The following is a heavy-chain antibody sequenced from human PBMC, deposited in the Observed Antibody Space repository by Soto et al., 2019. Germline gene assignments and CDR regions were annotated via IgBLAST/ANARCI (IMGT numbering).Heavy chain of an antibody. CDR1: GGTFSSYA. V-gene: IGHV1-69*01. J-gene: IGHJ6*02. Sequence: QVQVVQSGAEVKRPGSSVKVSCKASGGTFSSYAINWVRQAPGQGPEWMGGIIPIFGTLNYAQKFQGRVTITADESTRTAYMELSSLRSDDPAVYYCERVGWESSGWSPAGLDVWGQGTTVTVSS. D-gene: IGHD6-19*01. CDR3: ERVGWESSGWSPAGLDV. CDR2: IIPIFGTL.